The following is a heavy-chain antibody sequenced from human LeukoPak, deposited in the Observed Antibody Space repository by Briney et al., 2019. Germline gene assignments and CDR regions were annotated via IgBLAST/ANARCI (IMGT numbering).Heavy chain of an antibody. J-gene: IGHJ4*02. CDR3: ARDPGSGYEEHFDY. D-gene: IGHD5-12*01. Sequence: GGSLRLSCAASGFTVSSNYIWVRQAPGKGLEWVSYISSSGSTMYYTDSVKGRFTISRDNAKDSLYLQMNSLRAEDTAVYYCARDPGSGYEEHFDYWGQGTLVTVSS. CDR2: ISSSGSTM. CDR1: GFTVSSNY. V-gene: IGHV3-11*01.